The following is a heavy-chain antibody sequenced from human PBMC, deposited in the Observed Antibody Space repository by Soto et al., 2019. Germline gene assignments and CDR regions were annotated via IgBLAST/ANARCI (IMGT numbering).Heavy chain of an antibody. Sequence: PGGSLRLSCAASGFTFSTYPMHWVRQAPGKGLESVSGLSGRGGSTYYADSVKGRFTISRDNSKNMLDLQMNSLRAEDTAVYYCALLGAFLNGYPLDYRGQGTLVTVSS. J-gene: IGHJ4*01. V-gene: IGHV3-23*01. D-gene: IGHD3-9*01. CDR2: LSGRGGST. CDR1: GFTFSTYP. CDR3: ALLGAFLNGYPLDY.